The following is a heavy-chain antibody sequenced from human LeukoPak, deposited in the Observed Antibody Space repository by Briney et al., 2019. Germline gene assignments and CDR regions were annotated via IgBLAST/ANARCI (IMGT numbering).Heavy chain of an antibody. V-gene: IGHV3-7*02. CDR3: ATSETGRDTGSFDY. Sequence: GGSLRLSCAASGFTFSSYWMTWVRQTPRKTLEWVANIKQDGSEKYYVDSVKGRFTISRDNARNLLYLQMSTLRAEDTAVYYCATSETGRDTGSFDYWGQGTLVTVSS. D-gene: IGHD7-27*01. CDR1: GFTFSSYW. CDR2: IKQDGSEK. J-gene: IGHJ4*02.